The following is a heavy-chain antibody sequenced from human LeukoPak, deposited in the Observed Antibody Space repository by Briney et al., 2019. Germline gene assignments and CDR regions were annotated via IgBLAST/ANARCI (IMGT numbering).Heavy chain of an antibody. J-gene: IGHJ3*02. Sequence: SETLSLTCTVSGGSISSYYWSWIRQPPGKELEWIGYIYYSGSANYNPSLRSRITMSVDTSKNHFSLSLTSVTAADTAVYYCARLPGCSGADCFRAFDIWGQGTMVTVSS. V-gene: IGHV4-59*08. CDR1: GGSISSYY. CDR3: ARLPGCSGADCFRAFDI. CDR2: IYYSGSA. D-gene: IGHD2-21*02.